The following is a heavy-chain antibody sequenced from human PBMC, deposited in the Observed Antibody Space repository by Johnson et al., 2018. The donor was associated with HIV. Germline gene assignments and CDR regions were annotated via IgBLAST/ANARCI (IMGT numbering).Heavy chain of an antibody. Sequence: QVQLVESGGGVVQPERSLRLSCAASGFTFSTYAMHWVRQAPGKGLEWVAVASYDGDNKYYADSVNGRFTISRDNAKNSLYLQMNSLRVEDTALYYCARGGLGYQNFHDAFDIWGQGTMVTVSS. CDR1: GFTFSTYA. V-gene: IGHV3-30-3*01. J-gene: IGHJ3*02. D-gene: IGHD2-2*01. CDR2: ASYDGDNK. CDR3: ARGGLGYQNFHDAFDI.